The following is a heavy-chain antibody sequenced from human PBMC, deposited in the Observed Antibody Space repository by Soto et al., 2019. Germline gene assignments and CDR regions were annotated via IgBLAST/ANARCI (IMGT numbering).Heavy chain of an antibody. J-gene: IGHJ6*02. CDR3: ARGSYDYVWGSYRFYYYGMDV. V-gene: IGHV4-34*01. D-gene: IGHD3-16*02. CDR2: INHSGST. Sequence: SETLSLTCAVYGGSFSGYYWSWSRQPPGKGLEWIGEINHSGSTNYNPSLKSRVTISVDTSKNQFSLKLSSVTAADTAVYYCARGSYDYVWGSYRFYYYGMDVWGQGTTVTVSS. CDR1: GGSFSGYY.